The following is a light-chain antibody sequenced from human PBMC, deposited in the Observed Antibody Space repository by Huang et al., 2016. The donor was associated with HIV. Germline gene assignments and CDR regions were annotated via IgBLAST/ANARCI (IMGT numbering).Light chain of an antibody. CDR3: QQYNNWPPWT. Sequence: EIVMTQSPATLSVSPGERATLSCRPSQSVTSNLAWYQQKPGQAPRLLIYGTSTRATGIPARFSGSGSGTEFTLTINSLQSEDFAVYYCQQYNNWPPWTFGQGTKVEIK. CDR1: QSVTSN. J-gene: IGKJ1*01. CDR2: GTS. V-gene: IGKV3-15*01.